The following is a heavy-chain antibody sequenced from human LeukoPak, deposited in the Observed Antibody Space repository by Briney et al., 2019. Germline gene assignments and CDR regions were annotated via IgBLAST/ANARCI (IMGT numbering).Heavy chain of an antibody. V-gene: IGHV4-59*01. CDR3: ARGARFCSGGSCYYYYYYMDV. CDR2: IYYSGST. D-gene: IGHD2-15*01. J-gene: IGHJ6*03. Sequence: SETLSLTCTVSGGSISSYYWSWIRQPPGKGLEWIGYIYYSGSTNYNPSLKSRVTISVDTSKNQFSLKLSSMTAADTAVYYCARGARFCSGGSCYYYYYYMDVWGKGTTVTVSS. CDR1: GGSISSYY.